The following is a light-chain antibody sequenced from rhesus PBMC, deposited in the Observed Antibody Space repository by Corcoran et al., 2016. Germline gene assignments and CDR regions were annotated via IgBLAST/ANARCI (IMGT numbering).Light chain of an antibody. J-gene: IGLJ1*01. CDR2: EVS. Sequence: QAAPNQSPSVSGSPGQSVTSSCSGTSSDIGGYNRVSWYQQHPGKAPKLMIYEVSKRPSGVSDRFSGSKSGNTASLTISGLQAEYEADYYCSSYASSSTYIFGAGTRLTVL. V-gene: IGLV2-13*03. CDR1: SSDIGGYNR. CDR3: SSYASSSTYI.